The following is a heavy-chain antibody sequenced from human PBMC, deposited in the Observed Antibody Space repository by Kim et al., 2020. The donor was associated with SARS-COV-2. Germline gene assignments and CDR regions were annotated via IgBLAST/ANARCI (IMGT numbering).Heavy chain of an antibody. CDR1: GFTFDDYA. CDR3: AARRKCXXXSXXPXXX. J-gene: IGHJ5*02. D-gene: IGHD2-2*01. CDR2: ISWNSGNT. V-gene: IGHV3-9*01. Sequence: GGSLRLSCAASGFTFDDYAMHWVRQAPGKGLEWVSGISWNSGNTVYADSVKGRFTISRDNAKNSLYLQMNSLRTEDTALYYCAARRKCXXXSXXPXXXWGQGXXXTXSS.